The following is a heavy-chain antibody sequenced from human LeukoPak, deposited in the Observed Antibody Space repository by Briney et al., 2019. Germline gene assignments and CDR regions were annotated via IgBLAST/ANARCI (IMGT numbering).Heavy chain of an antibody. CDR1: GFTFGSYS. Sequence: GGSLRLSCAASGFTFGSYSMNWVRQAPGKGLEWVSSISSSSSYIYYADSVKGRFTISRDNAKNSLYLQMNSLRAEDTAVYYCARVRGSGSPDDYWGQGTLVTVSS. D-gene: IGHD3-10*01. CDR2: ISSSSSYI. CDR3: ARVRGSGSPDDY. V-gene: IGHV3-21*01. J-gene: IGHJ4*02.